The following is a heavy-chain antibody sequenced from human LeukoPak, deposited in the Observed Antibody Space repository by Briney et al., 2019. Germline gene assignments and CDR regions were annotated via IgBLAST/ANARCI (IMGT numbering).Heavy chain of an antibody. CDR2: ISAYNGNT. CDR1: GYTFTSYG. CDR3: ARETPEYYDFWSGYYTGIAHFDY. Sequence: ASVKVSCKASGYTFTSYGISWVRQAPGQGLEWTGWISAYNGNTNYAQKLQGRVTMTTDTSTSTAYMELRSLRSDDTAVYYCARETPEYYDFWSGYYTGIAHFDYWGQGTLVTVSS. J-gene: IGHJ4*02. D-gene: IGHD3-3*01. V-gene: IGHV1-18*01.